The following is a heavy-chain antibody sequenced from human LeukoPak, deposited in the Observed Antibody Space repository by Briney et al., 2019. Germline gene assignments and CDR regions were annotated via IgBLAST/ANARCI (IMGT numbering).Heavy chain of an antibody. V-gene: IGHV3-30-3*01. J-gene: IGHJ4*02. CDR3: ARSVNEQWLVLTGDY. Sequence: PGRSLRLSCAASGFTFSSYAMHWVRQAPGKGLEWVAVISYDGSNKYYADSVKGRFTISRGNSKNTLYLQMNSLRAEDTAVYYCARSVNEQWLVLTGDYWGQGTLVTVSS. D-gene: IGHD6-19*01. CDR1: GFTFSSYA. CDR2: ISYDGSNK.